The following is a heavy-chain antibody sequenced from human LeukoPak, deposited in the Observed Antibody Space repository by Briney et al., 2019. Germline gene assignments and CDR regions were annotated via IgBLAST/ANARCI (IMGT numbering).Heavy chain of an antibody. CDR2: IYARGST. V-gene: IGHV4-4*08. CDR3: ARASGSRPFDY. Sequence: SETLSLTCTVSGDSISSYYWSWIRQPPGKGLEWIGWSGHIYARGSTNYHPSLKSRATISVDTSKNQFSLKLSSVTAADTAVYYCARASGSRPFDYWGQGTLVTVSS. J-gene: IGHJ4*02. D-gene: IGHD1-26*01. CDR1: GDSISSYY.